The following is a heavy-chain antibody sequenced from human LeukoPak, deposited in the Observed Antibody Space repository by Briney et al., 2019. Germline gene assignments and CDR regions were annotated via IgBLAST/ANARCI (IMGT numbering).Heavy chain of an antibody. V-gene: IGHV3-23*01. D-gene: IGHD3-3*01. Sequence: PGGSLRLSCAASGFSFSTYALSWVRQAPGKGLEWVSATSGNGAKTYYADSVKGRFTISRDNSKNTLYLQMNSLRAEDTAVYYCARDGGAYYDFWSGHNWFDPWGQGTLVTVSS. CDR3: ARDGGAYYDFWSGHNWFDP. J-gene: IGHJ5*02. CDR2: TSGNGAKT. CDR1: GFSFSTYA.